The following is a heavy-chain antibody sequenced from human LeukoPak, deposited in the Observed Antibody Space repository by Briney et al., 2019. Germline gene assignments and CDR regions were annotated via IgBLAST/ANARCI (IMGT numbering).Heavy chain of an antibody. V-gene: IGHV3-23*01. J-gene: IGHJ4*02. CDR3: ATLHGRIAAAGTQYYFDY. Sequence: PGGSLRLSCAASGFTFSSYAMSWVRQAPGKGLEWVSAISGSGGSTYYADSVKGRFTISRDNSKNTLYLQMNSLRAEDTAVYYCATLHGRIAAAGTQYYFDYWGQGTLVTVSS. CDR2: ISGSGGST. D-gene: IGHD6-13*01. CDR1: GFTFSSYA.